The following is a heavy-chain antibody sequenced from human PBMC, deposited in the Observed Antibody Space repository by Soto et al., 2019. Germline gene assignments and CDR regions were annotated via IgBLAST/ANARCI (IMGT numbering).Heavy chain of an antibody. V-gene: IGHV5-51*01. CDR3: ARPTDYHYGMEV. Sequence: GESLKISCEGSGYNFHTYWIAWVRQMPGKGLEWMGFTYPHDSDTIYSPSFRGRVTISADKSINTAYLQWTSLKASDTAMYYCARPTDYHYGMEVWGQGTTVTVSS. CDR2: TYPHDSDT. CDR1: GYNFHTYW. D-gene: IGHD4-17*01. J-gene: IGHJ6*02.